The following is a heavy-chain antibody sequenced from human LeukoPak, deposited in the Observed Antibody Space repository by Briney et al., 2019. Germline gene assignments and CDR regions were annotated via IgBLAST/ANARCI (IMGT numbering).Heavy chain of an antibody. CDR3: ARDGAHYYDSSGSGWFDP. CDR1: GFTVSSNY. CDR2: IYSGGST. Sequence: GGSLRLSCAASGFTVSSNYMSWVRQAPGKGLEWVSVIYSGGSTYYADSVKGRFTISRDNSKNTLYLQMNSLRAEDTAVYYCARDGAHYYDSSGSGWFDPWGQGALVTVSS. J-gene: IGHJ5*02. V-gene: IGHV3-66*01. D-gene: IGHD3-22*01.